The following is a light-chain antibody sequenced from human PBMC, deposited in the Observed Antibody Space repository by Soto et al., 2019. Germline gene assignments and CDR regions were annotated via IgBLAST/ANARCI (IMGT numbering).Light chain of an antibody. CDR3: SSYTSSRTLV. CDR2: DVS. Sequence: QSVLTQPASVSGSPGQSITIFCTGTSSDVGGYNYVSWYQQHPGKAPKLMIYDVSNRPSGVSNRFSGSKSGNTASLTISGLQAEAEADYYCSSYTSSRTLVFGTGTKVTVL. J-gene: IGLJ1*01. CDR1: SSDVGGYNY. V-gene: IGLV2-14*01.